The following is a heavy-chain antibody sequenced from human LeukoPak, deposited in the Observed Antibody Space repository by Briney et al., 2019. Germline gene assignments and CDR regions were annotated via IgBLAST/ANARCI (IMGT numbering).Heavy chain of an antibody. CDR3: AKDVDIVATTYYDAFDI. Sequence: GRSLRLSCAASGFTFSSYGMHWVRQAPGKGLEWVAVISYDGSNKYYADSVKGRFTISRDNSKITLYLQMNSLRAEDTAVYYCAKDVDIVATTYYDAFDIWGQGTMVTVSS. V-gene: IGHV3-30*18. D-gene: IGHD5-12*01. CDR2: ISYDGSNK. J-gene: IGHJ3*02. CDR1: GFTFSSYG.